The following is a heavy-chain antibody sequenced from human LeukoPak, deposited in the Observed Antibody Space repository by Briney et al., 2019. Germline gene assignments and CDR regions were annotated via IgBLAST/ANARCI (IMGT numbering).Heavy chain of an antibody. V-gene: IGHV4-31*03. CDR1: GGSISSGGYY. CDR3: AGGPRRYYGMDV. CDR2: IYYSGST. Sequence: PSETLSLTCTVSGGSISSGGYYWSWIRQHPGKGLEWIGYIYYSGSTYYNPSLKSRVTISVDTSKNQFSLKLSSVTAADTAVYYCAGGPRRYYGMDVWGQGTTVTVS. J-gene: IGHJ6*02.